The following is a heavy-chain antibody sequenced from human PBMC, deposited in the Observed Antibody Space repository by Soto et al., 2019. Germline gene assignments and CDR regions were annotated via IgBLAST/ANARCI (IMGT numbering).Heavy chain of an antibody. Sequence: GGSVRLSCAASGFTFSSYAMHWVRQAPGKGLEWVAVISYDGSNKYYADSVKGRFTISRDNSKSTLCLQMNSLRAEDTAIYYCAKDITSFGVVISAFDYWSQGALVTVSS. J-gene: IGHJ4*02. D-gene: IGHD3-3*01. CDR1: GFTFSSYA. V-gene: IGHV3-30-3*01. CDR3: AKDITSFGVVISAFDY. CDR2: ISYDGSNK.